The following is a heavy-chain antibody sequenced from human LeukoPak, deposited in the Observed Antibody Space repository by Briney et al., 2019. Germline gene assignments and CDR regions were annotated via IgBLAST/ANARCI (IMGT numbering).Heavy chain of an antibody. J-gene: IGHJ4*02. D-gene: IGHD2-2*01. V-gene: IGHV3-30-3*01. CDR2: ISFDGTNK. CDR1: GFTFSNSA. Sequence: PGGSLRLSCAASGFTFSNSAMHWVRQAPGKGLEWVAVISFDGTNKYYADSVKGRFTISRDNSKNTVYVQMSSLRGDDSGVYYCAAGSSVDCSRTSCPTTDYWGQGTLVTVSS. CDR3: AAGSSVDCSRTSCPTTDY.